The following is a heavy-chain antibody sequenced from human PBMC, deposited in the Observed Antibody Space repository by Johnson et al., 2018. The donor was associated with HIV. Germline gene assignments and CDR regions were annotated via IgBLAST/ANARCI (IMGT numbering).Heavy chain of an antibody. CDR1: GFTFSSYW. V-gene: IGHV3-7*04. D-gene: IGHD6-13*01. CDR2: IKQDGSEK. J-gene: IGHJ3*02. Sequence: VQLVESGGGLVQPGGSLRLSCAASGFTFSSYWMSWVRQAPGKGLEWVANIKQDGSEKYYVDSVKGRFTISRDNAKNSLYLQMNSLRAEDPAVDYCARDFSGIAAAGSDAFDIWGQGTMVTVSS. CDR3: ARDFSGIAAAGSDAFDI.